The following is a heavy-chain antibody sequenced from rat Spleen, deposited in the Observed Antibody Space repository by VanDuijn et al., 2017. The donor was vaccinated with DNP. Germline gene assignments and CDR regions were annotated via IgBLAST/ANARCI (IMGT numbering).Heavy chain of an antibody. Sequence: EVQLQESGPGLVKPSQSLSLTCSVTGYSITSNYCGWIRKFPGNKMEWIGHISYSGSTSYNTSLKSRISITKDTSKNQFFLQLNSVTTEDTATYYCARYGYGGLDYWGQGVMVTVSS. J-gene: IGHJ2*01. V-gene: IGHV3-1*01. CDR3: ARYGYGGLDY. CDR2: ISYSGST. CDR1: GYSITSNY. D-gene: IGHD1-11*01.